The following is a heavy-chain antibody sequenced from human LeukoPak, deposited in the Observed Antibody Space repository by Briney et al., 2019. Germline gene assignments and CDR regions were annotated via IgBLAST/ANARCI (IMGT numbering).Heavy chain of an antibody. CDR2: IYHSGST. Sequence: SETLSLTCTVSGGSISSSTYYWGWIRQPPGKGLEWIGSIYHSGSTHYNPSLKSRVTISVDTSKNQFSLNLSSVTAADTAVYYCARLSYSGNYFLHGMDVWGQGTTVTVSS. CDR3: ARLSYSGNYFLHGMDV. CDR1: GGSISSSTYY. V-gene: IGHV4-39*01. J-gene: IGHJ6*02. D-gene: IGHD1-26*01.